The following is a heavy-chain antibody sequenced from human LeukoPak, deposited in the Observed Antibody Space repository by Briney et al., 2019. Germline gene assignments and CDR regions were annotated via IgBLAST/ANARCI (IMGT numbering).Heavy chain of an antibody. J-gene: IGHJ4*02. Sequence: SETLSLTCTVSGDSISSYYWSWIRQPPGKGLEWIGTISYSGTTYSSPSLKSRVTISIDTSKKQFSLKVSSVTATDTAVYYCARRLGGSSWCGYWGQGILVTVSS. CDR3: ARRLGGSSWCGY. CDR1: GDSISSYY. CDR2: ISYSGTT. V-gene: IGHV4-59*04. D-gene: IGHD6-13*01.